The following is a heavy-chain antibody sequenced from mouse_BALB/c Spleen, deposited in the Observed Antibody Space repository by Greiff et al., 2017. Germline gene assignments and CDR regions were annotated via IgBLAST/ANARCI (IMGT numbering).Heavy chain of an antibody. D-gene: IGHD4-1*01. CDR3: SRELERRWFAY. CDR1: GYTFTDYA. Sequence: VQLQQSGAELVRPGVSVKISCKGSGYTFTDYAMHWVKQSHAKSLEWIGVISTYYGDASYNQKFKGKATMTVDKSSSTAYMELARLTSADSAIYYCSRELERRWFAYWGQGTLVTVSA. V-gene: IGHV1S137*01. CDR2: ISTYYGDA. J-gene: IGHJ3*01.